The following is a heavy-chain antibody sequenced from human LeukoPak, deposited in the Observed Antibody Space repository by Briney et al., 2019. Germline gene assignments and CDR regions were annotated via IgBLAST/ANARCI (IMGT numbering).Heavy chain of an antibody. CDR2: IYYSGGT. CDR3: VKSGGYGLIDC. Sequence: PSETLSLTCAVSGASISGSGYYLGWIRQPPGKGLEWIGNIYYSGGTYYNASLQSRVTISIDTSKNQVSLRLNSVTAADTAMYYCVKSGGYGLIDCWGQGTLVTVSS. V-gene: IGHV4-39*01. CDR1: GASISGSGYY. D-gene: IGHD1-26*01. J-gene: IGHJ4*02.